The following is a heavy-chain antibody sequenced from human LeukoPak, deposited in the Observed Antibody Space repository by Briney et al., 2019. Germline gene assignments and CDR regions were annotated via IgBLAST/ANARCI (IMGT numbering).Heavy chain of an antibody. CDR1: GGSMSSGSYY. J-gene: IGHJ4*02. V-gene: IGHV4-61*02. CDR2: IYTSGGT. Sequence: SQTLSLTCTVSGGSMSSGSYYWNWIRQPAGRGLEWIGRIYTSGGTNYNPSLKSRVTISLDASKKQFSLKLTSVTAADSAVHYCARGNPLDYWGQGTLVTVSS. CDR3: ARGNPLDY. D-gene: IGHD1-14*01.